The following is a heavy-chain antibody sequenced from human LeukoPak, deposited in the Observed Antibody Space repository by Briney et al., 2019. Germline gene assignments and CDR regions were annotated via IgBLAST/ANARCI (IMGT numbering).Heavy chain of an antibody. D-gene: IGHD3-3*01. V-gene: IGHV3-30*02. CDR1: GFTFSSYG. CDR3: AKDIRYYDFWDY. J-gene: IGHJ4*02. Sequence: GGSLRLSCAASGFTFSSYGMHWVRQAPGKGLEWAAFIRYDGSNKYYADSVKGRFTISRDNSKNTLYLQMNSLRAEDTAVYYCAKDIRYYDFWDYWGQGTLVTVSS. CDR2: IRYDGSNK.